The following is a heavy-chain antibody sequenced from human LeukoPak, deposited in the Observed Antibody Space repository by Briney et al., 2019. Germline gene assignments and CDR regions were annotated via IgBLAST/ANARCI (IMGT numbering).Heavy chain of an antibody. J-gene: IGHJ3*02. V-gene: IGHV4-4*07. CDR1: GGSISSYY. CDR3: ARSPIAAAGPEGAFDI. CDR2: IYTSGST. D-gene: IGHD6-13*01. Sequence: SETLSLTCTVSGGSISSYYWSWIRQPPGKGLEWIGRIYTSGSTNYNPSLKSRVTMSVDTSKNQFSLKLSSVTAADTVVYYCARSPIAAAGPEGAFDIWGQGTMVTVSS.